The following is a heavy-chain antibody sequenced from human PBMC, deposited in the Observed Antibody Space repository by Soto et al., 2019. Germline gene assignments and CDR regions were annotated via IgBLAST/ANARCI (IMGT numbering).Heavy chain of an antibody. D-gene: IGHD3-3*01. CDR3: ARDLRFLEWLLFSGGDFDY. Sequence: EVQLVESGGGLVQPGGSLRLSCAASGFTFSSYWMSWVRQAPGKGLEWVANIKQDGSEKYYVDSVKGRFTSSRDNAKNSLYLQMNSLRAEDTAVYYCARDLRFLEWLLFSGGDFDYWGQGTLVTVSS. CDR1: GFTFSSYW. V-gene: IGHV3-7*01. CDR2: IKQDGSEK. J-gene: IGHJ4*02.